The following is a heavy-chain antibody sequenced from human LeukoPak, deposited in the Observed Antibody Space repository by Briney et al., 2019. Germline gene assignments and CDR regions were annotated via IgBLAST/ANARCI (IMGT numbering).Heavy chain of an antibody. J-gene: IGHJ5*02. CDR2: INTNTGNP. V-gene: IGHV7-4-1*02. Sequence: ASVKVSCKASGYTFTSYAMNWVRQAPGQELEWMGWINTNTGNPTYAQGFTGRFVFSLDTSVSTAYLQISSLKAEDTAVYYCARDPTDYYGSGSYPPFDPWGQGTLVTVSS. D-gene: IGHD3-10*01. CDR1: GYTFTSYA. CDR3: ARDPTDYYGSGSYPPFDP.